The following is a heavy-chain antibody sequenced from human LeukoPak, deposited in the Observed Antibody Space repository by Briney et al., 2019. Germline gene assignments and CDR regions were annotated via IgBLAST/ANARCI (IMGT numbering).Heavy chain of an antibody. CDR3: ATQVVPAASFDY. V-gene: IGHV4-61*02. CDR2: IYTSGST. J-gene: IGHJ4*02. Sequence: PSETLSLTCTVSGGSISSGSYYWSWIRQPAGKGLEWIGRIYTSGSTNYNPSLKSRVTISVDTSKNQFSLKLSSVTAADTAVYYCATQVVPAASFDYWGQGTLVTVSS. D-gene: IGHD2-2*01. CDR1: GGSISSGSYY.